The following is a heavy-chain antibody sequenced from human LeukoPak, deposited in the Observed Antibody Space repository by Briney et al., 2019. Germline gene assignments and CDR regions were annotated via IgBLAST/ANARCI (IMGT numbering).Heavy chain of an antibody. CDR3: AAGAGWLIDW. D-gene: IGHD6-19*01. CDR1: GFTFSNYW. V-gene: IGHV3-7*01. J-gene: IGHJ4*02. Sequence: GGSLRLSCAASGFTFSNYWMNWVRQAPGKGMEWVAIIEKDGSEILYVDSVKGRFTISRDNAKNSLYLQMNSLRAEDAAVYYCAAGAGWLIDWWGQGTLVTVSS. CDR2: IEKDGSEI.